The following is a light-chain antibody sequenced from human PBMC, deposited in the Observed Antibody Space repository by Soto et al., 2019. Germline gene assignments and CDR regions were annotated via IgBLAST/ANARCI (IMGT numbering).Light chain of an antibody. Sequence: QSVLTQPPSASGTPGQRVTISCSGSSSNIGSNTVNWYQQLPGTAPKLLIYSNNQRPSGVPDRFSGSKSGTSASLAISGLQSEYEADYYCAAWDDCLNGVVFGGGAKLTVL. V-gene: IGLV1-44*01. CDR1: SSNIGSNT. CDR3: AAWDDCLNGVV. CDR2: SNN. J-gene: IGLJ2*01.